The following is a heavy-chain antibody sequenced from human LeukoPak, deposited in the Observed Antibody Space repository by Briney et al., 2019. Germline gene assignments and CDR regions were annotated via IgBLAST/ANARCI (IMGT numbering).Heavy chain of an antibody. J-gene: IGHJ4*02. CDR3: SRHGRGTYSIVDY. D-gene: IGHD1-26*01. CDR1: GGSISSSGHY. CDR2: IFYSGSS. V-gene: IGHV4-39*01. Sequence: SETLSLTCTVSGGSISSSGHYWGWIRQTPGKGLEWIGSIFYSGSSYYNPSLKSRVTISVDTSKNQISLKLSSVTAADTAVYYCSRHGRGTYSIVDYWGQGTLVTVSS.